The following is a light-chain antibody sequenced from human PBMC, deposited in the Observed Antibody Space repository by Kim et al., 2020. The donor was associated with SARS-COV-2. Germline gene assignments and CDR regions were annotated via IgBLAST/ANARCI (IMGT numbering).Light chain of an antibody. J-gene: IGLJ3*02. CDR3: SSYGGNNNWV. CDR1: SSDIGGNNL. CDR2: EVS. Sequence: GQSVTISCTGTSSDIGGNNLVSCYQHPPGKAPKLMIYEVSKWPAGVPDRFSGSKSGNTASLTVSGLQADDEANYYCSSYGGNNNWVFGGGTQLTVL. V-gene: IGLV2-8*01.